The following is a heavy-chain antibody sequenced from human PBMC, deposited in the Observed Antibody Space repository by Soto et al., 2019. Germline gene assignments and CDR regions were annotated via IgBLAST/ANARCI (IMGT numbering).Heavy chain of an antibody. CDR3: AREGYCTNGVCPNWFDP. CDR2: INAENGKT. D-gene: IGHD2-8*01. J-gene: IGHJ5*02. Sequence: ASVKVSCKVSGYTLTELSMHWVRQAPGKALEWMGGINAENGKTNYAQKLQGRVTMTTDTSTSTAYMELRSLRSDDTAVYYCAREGYCTNGVCPNWFDPWGQGTLVTVSS. V-gene: IGHV1-24*01. CDR1: GYTLTELS.